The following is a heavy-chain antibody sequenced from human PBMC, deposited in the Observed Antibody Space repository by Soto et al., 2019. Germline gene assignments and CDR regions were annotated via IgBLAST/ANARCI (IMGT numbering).Heavy chain of an antibody. V-gene: IGHV3-30*18. J-gene: IGHJ6*02. CDR1: GFNFSSYG. D-gene: IGHD3-3*01. CDR3: AKDLTVLGVVKCGIDG. CDR2: ISYDGSNK. Sequence: QGQLVESGGGVVQPGRSLRLSCAASGFNFSSYGMHWVRQAPGKGLEWVEVISYDGSNKYYADSVKGRFTISRDNSKNTLYLQMNSLSAEYTGVYYCAKDLTVLGVVKCGIDGWGQGTMVTVSS.